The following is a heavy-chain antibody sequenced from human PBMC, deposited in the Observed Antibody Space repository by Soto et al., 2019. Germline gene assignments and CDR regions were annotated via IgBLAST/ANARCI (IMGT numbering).Heavy chain of an antibody. D-gene: IGHD2-8*01. CDR3: ARAENGASDI. CDR1: GFSFSSNW. CDR2: IRKEGSEK. J-gene: IGHJ3*02. Sequence: PGGFLRLSCAASGFSFSSNWMRWVRQAPGKGLEWVANIRKEGSEKKNADAVKGRFTVSRDNAKNSLYLQMDSLRVEDTPVYYCARAENGASDIWGQGTMVTVSS. V-gene: IGHV3-7*05.